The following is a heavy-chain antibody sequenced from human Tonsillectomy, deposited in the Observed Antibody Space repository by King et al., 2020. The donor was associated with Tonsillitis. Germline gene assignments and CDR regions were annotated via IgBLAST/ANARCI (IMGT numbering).Heavy chain of an antibody. V-gene: IGHV3-30-3*01. Sequence: VQLVESGGGVVQPGRSLRLSCAVSGFTFSSYTMHWVRLAPGKGLEWVAVISHDGINKHYVDSVKGRFTVSRDNSKNTLYLQMCSLRAEDTAVYYCAREGELSYYFDYWGQGTLVTVSS. J-gene: IGHJ4*02. CDR2: ISHDGINK. CDR3: AREGELSYYFDY. D-gene: IGHD3-16*02. CDR1: GFTFSSYT.